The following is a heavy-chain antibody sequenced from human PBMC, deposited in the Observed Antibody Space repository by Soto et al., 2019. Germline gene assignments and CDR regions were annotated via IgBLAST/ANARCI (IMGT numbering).Heavy chain of an antibody. J-gene: IGHJ4*02. V-gene: IGHV4-59*01. CDR1: GGSISSYC. D-gene: IGHD6-13*01. CDR3: ARGTYSSSWFDY. Sequence: SETLSLTCTVSGGSISSYCWSWIRQPPGKGLEWIGYIYYSGSTNYNPSLKSRVTISVDTSKNQFSLKLSSVTAADTAVYYCARGTYSSSWFDYWGQGTLVTVSS. CDR2: IYYSGST.